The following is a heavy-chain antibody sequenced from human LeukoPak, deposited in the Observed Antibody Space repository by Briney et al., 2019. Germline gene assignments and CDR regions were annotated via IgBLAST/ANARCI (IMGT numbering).Heavy chain of an antibody. Sequence: GGTLRLSCAASGFTFSNYGMSWVRQAPGKGLEWVSVISGSGGSTYYADSVKGRFTISRDNSKNTLYLQMNSLRAEHTAVYYCAKISQQLTYFDYWGQGTLVTVSS. CDR1: GFTFSNYG. J-gene: IGHJ4*02. D-gene: IGHD6-13*01. V-gene: IGHV3-23*01. CDR3: AKISQQLTYFDY. CDR2: ISGSGGST.